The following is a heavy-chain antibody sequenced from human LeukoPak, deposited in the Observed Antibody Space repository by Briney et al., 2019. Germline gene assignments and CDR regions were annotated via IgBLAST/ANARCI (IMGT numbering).Heavy chain of an antibody. J-gene: IGHJ4*02. CDR3: ARALKQQLVPLGY. Sequence: ASVKVSCKASGYTYTSYGISWVRQAPGQGLEWMGWISPNSGGTNYAQKFQGRVTMTRDTSISTAYMELSRLRSDDTAVYYCARALKQQLVPLGYWGQGTLVTVSS. CDR1: GYTYTSYG. V-gene: IGHV1-2*02. D-gene: IGHD6-13*01. CDR2: ISPNSGGT.